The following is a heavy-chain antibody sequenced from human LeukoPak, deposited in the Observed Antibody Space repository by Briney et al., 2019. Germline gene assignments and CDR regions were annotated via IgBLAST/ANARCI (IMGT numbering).Heavy chain of an antibody. J-gene: IGHJ5*02. CDR2: IYYSGST. CDR1: GGSISSYY. D-gene: IGHD3-10*01. V-gene: IGHV4-59*08. CDR3: ARHRQLWFGVVNWFDP. Sequence: KSSETLSLTCTVSGGSISSYYWSWIRQPPGKGLEWIGYIYYSGSTYYNPSLKSRVTISVDTSKNQFSLKLSSVTAADTAVYYCARHRQLWFGVVNWFDPWGQGTLVTVSS.